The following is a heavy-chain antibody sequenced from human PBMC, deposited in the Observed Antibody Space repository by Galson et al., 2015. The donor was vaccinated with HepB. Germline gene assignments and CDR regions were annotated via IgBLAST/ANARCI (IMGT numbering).Heavy chain of an antibody. CDR2: TYYRSKWYN. CDR3: ARLGRFSRNFDY. D-gene: IGHD3-3*01. V-gene: IGHV6-1*01. CDR1: GDSVSSNSAA. Sequence: CAISGDSVSSNSAAWNWIRQSPSRGLEWLGRTYYRSKWYNDYAVSVKSRITINPDTSKNQFSLKLSSVTAADTAVYYCARLGRFSRNFDYWGQGTLVTVSS. J-gene: IGHJ4*02.